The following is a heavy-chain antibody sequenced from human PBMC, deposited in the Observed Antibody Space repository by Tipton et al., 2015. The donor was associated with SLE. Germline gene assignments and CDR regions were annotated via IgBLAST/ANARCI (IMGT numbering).Heavy chain of an antibody. CDR3: ARGAYFYYDMDV. J-gene: IGHJ6*02. CDR2: MYDSGST. Sequence: TLSLTCTVSDGSISNYYWSWIRQPPGKGLEWIGYMYDSGSTTYNPSLKSRVTISVDASKNQFSLNLSSVTAADTAVYYCARGAYFYYDMDVWGQGTTVIVSS. CDR1: DGSISNYY. D-gene: IGHD3-16*01. V-gene: IGHV4-59*01.